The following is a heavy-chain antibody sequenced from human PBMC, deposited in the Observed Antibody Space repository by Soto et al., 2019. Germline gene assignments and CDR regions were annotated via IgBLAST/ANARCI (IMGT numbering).Heavy chain of an antibody. Sequence: QAPLVESGGGVVQPGTSLRLSCAASGFTISTHGMHWVRQAPGKGLEWLANIWYDGSNKFYAESVKGRFSISKDNYKNTLYLQMSSLRAEDTAVYYCAAATTWNFPFPYWGQGTQVTVSS. CDR3: AAATTWNFPFPY. J-gene: IGHJ4*02. CDR2: IWYDGSNK. D-gene: IGHD1-7*01. V-gene: IGHV3-33*03. CDR1: GFTISTHG.